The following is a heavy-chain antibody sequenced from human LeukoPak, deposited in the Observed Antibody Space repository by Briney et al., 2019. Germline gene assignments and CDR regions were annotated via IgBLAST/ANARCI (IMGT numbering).Heavy chain of an antibody. V-gene: IGHV4-30-4*01. CDR2: IYYSGST. D-gene: IGHD5-18*01. CDR1: GGSISSGDYY. J-gene: IGHJ3*02. CDR3: ARDQSGYTYGLGAFDI. Sequence: PSQTLSLTCTVSGGSISSGDYYWSWIRQPPGQGLEWIGYIYYSGSTYYNPSLKSRVTISVDTSKSQFSLKLSSVTAADTAVYYCARDQSGYTYGLGAFDIWGQGTMVTVSS.